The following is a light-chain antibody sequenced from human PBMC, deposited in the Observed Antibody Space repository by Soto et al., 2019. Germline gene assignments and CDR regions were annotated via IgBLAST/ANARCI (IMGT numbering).Light chain of an antibody. V-gene: IGLV2-14*01. J-gene: IGLJ1*01. Sequence: QSALTQPASVSGSPGQSITISCTGTSSDVGGYNYVSWYQQHPGKAPKFMIYDVSNRPSGVSNRFSGSKSGNTASLTISGLQAEVEADYYCCSYTTSTSFVFGTGTKVTVL. CDR2: DVS. CDR1: SSDVGGYNY. CDR3: CSYTTSTSFV.